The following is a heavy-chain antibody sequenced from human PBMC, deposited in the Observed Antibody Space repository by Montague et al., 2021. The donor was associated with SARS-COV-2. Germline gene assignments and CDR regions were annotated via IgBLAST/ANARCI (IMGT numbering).Heavy chain of an antibody. D-gene: IGHD5/OR15-5a*01. CDR1: EDSVSSKSAA. Sequence: CAISEDSVSSKSAAWNWIRQSPSRGLEWLGRTYYRSKWYTDYAVSLRSRITVNSDTSKNQVSLHLTSVTPDDTAVYFCARDLGISLSTGRVDAFDVWGQGTMVTVSS. V-gene: IGHV6-1*01. J-gene: IGHJ3*01. CDR3: ARDLGISLSTGRVDAFDV. CDR2: TYYRSKWYT.